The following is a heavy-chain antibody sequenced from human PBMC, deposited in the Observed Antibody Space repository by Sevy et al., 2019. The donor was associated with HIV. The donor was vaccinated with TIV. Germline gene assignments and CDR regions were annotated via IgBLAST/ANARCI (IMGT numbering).Heavy chain of an antibody. J-gene: IGHJ4*02. V-gene: IGHV4-4*07. CDR2: IYPSGNT. CDR3: AREDSSTWCFHF. Sequence: SETLSLTCTVSGGSISGSYWRWIRQSAGKGLEWIGRIYPSGNTNYNPSLKSRVTMSVDTSKNHFSLKLTSVTAADTAAYYCAREDSSTWCFHFWGQGTLVTVSS. D-gene: IGHD6-13*01. CDR1: GGSISGSY.